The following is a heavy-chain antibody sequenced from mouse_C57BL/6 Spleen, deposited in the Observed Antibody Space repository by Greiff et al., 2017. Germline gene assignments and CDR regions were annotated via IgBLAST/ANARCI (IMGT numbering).Heavy chain of an antibody. CDR3: ARRGRQLRPDY. Sequence: QVQLQQPGAELVKPGASVKLSCKASGYTFTSYWMQWVKQRPGQGLEWIGEIDPSDSYTNYNQKFKGKATLTVDTSSSTAYMQLSSLTSEDSAVYYCARRGRQLRPDYWGQGTTLTVSS. V-gene: IGHV1-50*01. D-gene: IGHD3-2*02. CDR2: IDPSDSYT. CDR1: GYTFTSYW. J-gene: IGHJ2*01.